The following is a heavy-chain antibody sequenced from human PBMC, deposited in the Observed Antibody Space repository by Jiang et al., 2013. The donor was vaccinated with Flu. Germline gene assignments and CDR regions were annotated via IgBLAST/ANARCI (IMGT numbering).Heavy chain of an antibody. D-gene: IGHD6-19*01. J-gene: IGHJ2*01. V-gene: IGHV4-39*01. Sequence: LLKPSETLSLTCTVSGDSVSSSSSYWAWIRQPPGKGLEWIGSIYYTGSIYDNPSLNSRVTMSVDTSKNQFSLKLSSVTAADTAVYFCARRLNGGWHVWFFDLWG. CDR3: ARRLNGGWHVWFFDL. CDR1: GDSVSSSSSY. CDR2: IYYTGSI.